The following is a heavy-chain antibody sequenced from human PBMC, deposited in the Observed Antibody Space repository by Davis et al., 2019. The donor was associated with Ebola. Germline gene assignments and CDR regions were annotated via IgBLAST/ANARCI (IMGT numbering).Heavy chain of an antibody. V-gene: IGHV3-33*08. D-gene: IGHD5-18*01. Sequence: GGSLRLSCAASGFTFTIYSMNWVRQAPGKGLEWVTLIWYDSRNKYYTDSVKGRFTISRYNSKNTLFLQMNSLKAEDTAVYYCARDGYSYGYLYYYYGMDVWGQGTTVTVSS. CDR2: IWYDSRNK. CDR3: ARDGYSYGYLYYYYGMDV. J-gene: IGHJ6*02. CDR1: GFTFTIYS.